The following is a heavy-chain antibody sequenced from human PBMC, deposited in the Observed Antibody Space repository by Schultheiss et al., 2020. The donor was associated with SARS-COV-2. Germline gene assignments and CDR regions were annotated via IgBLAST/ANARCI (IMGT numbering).Heavy chain of an antibody. D-gene: IGHD5-12*01. CDR2: IYTSGST. Sequence: SETLSLTCTVSGGSISSYYWSWIRQPAGKGLEWIGRIYTSGSTNYNPSLKSRVTISVDTSKNQFSLKLSSVTAADTAVYYCARGGREWLRPYWYFDLWGRGTLVTVSS. J-gene: IGHJ2*01. CDR3: ARGGREWLRPYWYFDL. V-gene: IGHV4-4*07. CDR1: GGSISSYY.